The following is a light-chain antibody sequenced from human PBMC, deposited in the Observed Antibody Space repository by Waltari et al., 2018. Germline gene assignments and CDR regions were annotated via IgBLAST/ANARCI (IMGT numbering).Light chain of an antibody. Sequence: EIVLTQSPATLSVSPGERATLSCRASESVFGYLAWYQQKPGQAPRLLIFDTSKRAPGSPARCSGSGYGTDFTLTINSLETEDFALYYCQQRSIWPLTFGGGTKV. V-gene: IGKV3-11*01. J-gene: IGKJ4*01. CDR2: DTS. CDR3: QQRSIWPLT. CDR1: ESVFGY.